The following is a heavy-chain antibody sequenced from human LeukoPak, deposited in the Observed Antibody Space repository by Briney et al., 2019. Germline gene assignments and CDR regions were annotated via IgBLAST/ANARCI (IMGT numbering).Heavy chain of an antibody. CDR1: GGSISSTSYY. CDR2: IYYSGST. V-gene: IGHV4-39*01. Sequence: SETLSLTCTVSGGSISSTSYYWGWIRQPPGKGLEWIASIYYSGSTYYNPSLKSRVTISVDTSKNQFSLRLNSVTAADTAVYYCARSYCSSTSCYASGYFDYWGQGTLVTVSS. CDR3: ARSYCSSTSCYASGYFDY. D-gene: IGHD2-2*01. J-gene: IGHJ4*02.